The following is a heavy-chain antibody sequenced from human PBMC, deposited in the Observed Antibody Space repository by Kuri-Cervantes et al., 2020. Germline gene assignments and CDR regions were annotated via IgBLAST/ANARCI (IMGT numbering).Heavy chain of an antibody. V-gene: IGHV1-24*01. CDR3: ARVTHREVVPAEDY. J-gene: IGHJ4*02. CDR2: FDPEDGET. Sequence: ASVKVSCKVSGYTLNELSMHWVRQAPGKGLEWMGGFDPEDGETIYAQKFQGRVTMTEDTSTDTAYMELSSLRSEDTAVYYCARVTHREVVPAEDYWGQGTLVTVSS. D-gene: IGHD2-2*01. CDR1: GYTLNELS.